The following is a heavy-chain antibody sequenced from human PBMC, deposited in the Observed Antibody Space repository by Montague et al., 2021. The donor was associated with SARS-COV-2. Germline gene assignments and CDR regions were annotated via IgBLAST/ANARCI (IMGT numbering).Heavy chain of an antibody. Sequence: SETLSLICTVSGGSIRTSSYYWGWIRQPPGKGLDWIGSIYYSGSTCYNPSLKSRVTISVDTSKNQFSLKLSSVTAADTAVYYCAMRGGALDAFDIWGQGTMVTVSS. CDR3: AMRGGALDAFDI. D-gene: IGHD4-17*01. CDR1: GGSIRTSSYY. V-gene: IGHV4-39*01. CDR2: IYYSGST. J-gene: IGHJ3*02.